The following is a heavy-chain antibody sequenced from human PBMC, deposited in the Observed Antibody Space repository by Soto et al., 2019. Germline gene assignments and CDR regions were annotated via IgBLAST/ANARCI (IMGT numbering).Heavy chain of an antibody. V-gene: IGHV3-30*18. CDR1: GFTFSSYG. D-gene: IGHD3-22*01. CDR3: AKYSSIYDSSGSFDY. Sequence: GGSLRLSCAASGFTFSSYGMHWVRQAPGKGLEWVAVISYDGSNKYYADSVQGRFTISRDNSKNTLYLQMNSLRAEDTALYYCAKYSSIYDSSGSFDYWGQGTLVTVSS. CDR2: ISYDGSNK. J-gene: IGHJ4*02.